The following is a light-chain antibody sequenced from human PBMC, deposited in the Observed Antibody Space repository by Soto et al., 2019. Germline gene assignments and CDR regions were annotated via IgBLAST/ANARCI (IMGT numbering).Light chain of an antibody. J-gene: IGKJ4*01. CDR3: QQYGSSPPLT. CDR2: SAS. CDR1: QSVSNSY. Sequence: EIVLTQSPGTLSLSPGERATLSCRASQSVSNSYLAWYQQKPGQAPRLLIYSASSRATGIPDRFSGSGSGTDFTLTISRLEPDDFAVYYCQQYGSSPPLTFGGGTKVEIK. V-gene: IGKV3-20*01.